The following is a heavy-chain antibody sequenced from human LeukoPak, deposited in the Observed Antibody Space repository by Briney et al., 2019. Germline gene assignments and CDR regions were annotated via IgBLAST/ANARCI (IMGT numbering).Heavy chain of an antibody. Sequence: GGSLRLSRAASGFIYSNYLIAWVRQAAGKGREGVAMIHADGSGKSYVDTVRGRCAIPRQKAKHSLFLQMNSLRVEHTAVHYFASQASARFDYWGQGTLVTVSS. CDR1: GFIYSNYL. V-gene: IGHV3-7*02. CDR2: IHADGSGK. CDR3: ASQASARFDY. J-gene: IGHJ4*02.